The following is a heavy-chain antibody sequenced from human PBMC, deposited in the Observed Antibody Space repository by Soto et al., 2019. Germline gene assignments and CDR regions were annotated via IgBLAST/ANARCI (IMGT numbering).Heavy chain of an antibody. Sequence: ASVKVSCKASGYLFTSYGINWVRQAPGQGFEWMGWINPNSGGTNYAQKFQGRVTMTRDTSISTAYMELSRLRSDDTAVYYCARDNVRAVAGPYWGQGTLVTVSS. J-gene: IGHJ4*02. CDR3: ARDNVRAVAGPY. CDR2: INPNSGGT. CDR1: GYLFTSYG. V-gene: IGHV1-2*02. D-gene: IGHD6-19*01.